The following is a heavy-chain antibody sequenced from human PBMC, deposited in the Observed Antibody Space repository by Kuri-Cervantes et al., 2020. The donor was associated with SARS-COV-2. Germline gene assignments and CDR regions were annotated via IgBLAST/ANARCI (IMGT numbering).Heavy chain of an antibody. J-gene: IGHJ6*02. CDR3: ASYSGYSYGMGFGYYYYGMDV. D-gene: IGHD5-18*01. Sequence: GESLKISCAASGFTFSSYAMSWVRQAPGKGPEWVSVIYSGGSTYYADSVKGRFTISRDNSKNTLYLQMNSLRAEDTAVYYCASYSGYSYGMGFGYYYYGMDVWGQGTTVTVSS. CDR1: GFTFSSYA. V-gene: IGHV3-66*01. CDR2: IYSGGST.